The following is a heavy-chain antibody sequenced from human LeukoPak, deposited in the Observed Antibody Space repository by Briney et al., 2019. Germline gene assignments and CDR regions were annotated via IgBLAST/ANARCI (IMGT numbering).Heavy chain of an antibody. CDR1: GFTFSSYA. CDR2: ISYDGSNK. V-gene: IGHV3-30-3*01. D-gene: IGHD1-26*01. CDR3: ARDWWEPSLMDY. Sequence: GGSLRLSCAASGFTFSSYAMHWVRQAPGKGLEWVAVISYDGSNKYYADSVKGRFTISRDNSKNTLYLQMNSLRAEDTAVYYCARDWWEPSLMDYWGQGTLVTVSS. J-gene: IGHJ4*02.